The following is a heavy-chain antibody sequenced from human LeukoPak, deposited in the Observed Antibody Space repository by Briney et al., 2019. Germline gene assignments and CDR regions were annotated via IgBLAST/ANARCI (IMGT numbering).Heavy chain of an antibody. Sequence: GGSLRLSCAASGFTFSSYEMNWVRQAPGKGLEWVSYISSSGSTIYYADSVKGRFTISRDNAKNSLYLQMNSLRAEDTAVYYCARDFYDYVWGSYRSFLDCWGQGTLVTVSS. CDR3: ARDFYDYVWGSYRSFLDC. CDR1: GFTFSSYE. J-gene: IGHJ4*02. D-gene: IGHD3-16*02. V-gene: IGHV3-48*03. CDR2: ISSSGSTI.